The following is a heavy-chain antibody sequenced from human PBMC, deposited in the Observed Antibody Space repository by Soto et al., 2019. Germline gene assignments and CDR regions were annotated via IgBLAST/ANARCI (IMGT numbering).Heavy chain of an antibody. CDR3: ARIASVWHGFDL. CDR1: GFTFSSYV. V-gene: IGHV3-48*02. Sequence: EVQLVVSGGGLVQPGGSLRLSCAASGFTFSSYVITWVRQAPVKGLEWVSYISGTGSTIHYADSVKGRFTISRDNAKNSLYLQMNSLRDEDTAVYYCARIASVWHGFDLWGQGTLVTVSS. J-gene: IGHJ4*02. CDR2: ISGTGSTI. D-gene: IGHD6-19*01.